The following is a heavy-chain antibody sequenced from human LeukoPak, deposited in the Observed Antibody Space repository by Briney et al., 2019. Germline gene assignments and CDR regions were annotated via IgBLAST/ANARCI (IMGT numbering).Heavy chain of an antibody. J-gene: IGHJ3*02. V-gene: IGHV4-39*07. CDR3: ASSGGEGAFDI. Sequence: SETLSLTCTVSGGSISSSSYYWGWIRQPPGKGLEWIGSIYYSGSTYYNPSLKSRVTISVDTSKNQFSLKLSSVTAADTAVYYCASSGGEGAFDIWGQGTMVTVSS. D-gene: IGHD3-10*01. CDR1: GGSISSSSYY. CDR2: IYYSGST.